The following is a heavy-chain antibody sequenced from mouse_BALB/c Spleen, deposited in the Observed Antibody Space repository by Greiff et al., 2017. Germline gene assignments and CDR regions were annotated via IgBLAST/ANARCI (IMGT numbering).Heavy chain of an antibody. CDR3: NAWPHYYGYDYAMDY. Sequence: EVQLQESGAELVRSGASVKLSCTASGFNIKDYYMHWVKQRPEQGLEWIGWIDPENGDTEYAPKFQGKATMTADTSSNTAYLQLSSLTSEDTAVYYCNAWPHYYGYDYAMDYWGQGTSVTVSS. V-gene: IGHV14-4*02. CDR1: GFNIKDYY. CDR2: IDPENGDT. D-gene: IGHD2-2*01. J-gene: IGHJ4*01.